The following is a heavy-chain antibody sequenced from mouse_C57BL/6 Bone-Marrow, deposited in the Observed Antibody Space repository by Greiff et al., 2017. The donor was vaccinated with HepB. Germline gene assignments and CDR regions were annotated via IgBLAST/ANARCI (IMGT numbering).Heavy chain of an antibody. CDR2: ISGGGGNT. CDR3: ARHGYYDFDY. Sequence: EVKVVDSGGGLVKPGGSLKLSCAASGFTFSSYTMSWVRQTPEKRLEWVATISGGGGNTYYPDSVKGRFTISRDNAKNTLYLQMSSLRSEDTALYYCARHGYYDFDYWGQGTTLTVSS. D-gene: IGHD2-3*01. CDR1: GFTFSSYT. J-gene: IGHJ2*01. V-gene: IGHV5-9*01.